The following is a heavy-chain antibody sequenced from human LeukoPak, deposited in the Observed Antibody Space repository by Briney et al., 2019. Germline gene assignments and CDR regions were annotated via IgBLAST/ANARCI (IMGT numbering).Heavy chain of an antibody. CDR3: AKDARGYHRPIDH. Sequence: RGSLRLSCAVSGFTFSDFAMNWVRQAPGKGLEWVSGIGGGGTNTDYAESVKGRFTISRDNSKNILTLQMSSLRPDDTAIYFCAKDARGYHRPIDHWGQGILVTVSS. CDR1: GFTFSDFA. J-gene: IGHJ4*02. V-gene: IGHV3-23*01. CDR2: IGGGGTNT. D-gene: IGHD3-22*01.